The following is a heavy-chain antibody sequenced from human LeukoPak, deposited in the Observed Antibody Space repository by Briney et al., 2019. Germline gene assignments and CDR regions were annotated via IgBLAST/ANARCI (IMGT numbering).Heavy chain of an antibody. CDR1: GGSISSYY. D-gene: IGHD1-26*01. CDR2: IYTSGST. Sequence: SETLSLTCTVSGGSISSYYWSWIRQPAGKGLEWIGRIYTSGSTNYNPSLKSRVTMSVDTSKNQFSLKLSSVTAADTAVYYCARDLERWELEAFDIWGQGTMVTVSS. V-gene: IGHV4-4*07. J-gene: IGHJ3*02. CDR3: ARDLERWELEAFDI.